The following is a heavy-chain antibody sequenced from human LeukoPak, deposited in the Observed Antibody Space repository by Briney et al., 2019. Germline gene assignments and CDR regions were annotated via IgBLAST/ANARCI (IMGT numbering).Heavy chain of an antibody. V-gene: IGHV4-39*01. CDR1: GGSISSSSYY. D-gene: IGHD3-22*01. CDR3: ASHPNPYYYDSSGYPFDY. J-gene: IGHJ4*02. CDR2: IYYSGST. Sequence: SETLSLTCTVSGGSISSSSYYWGWIRQPPGKGLEWIGSIYYSGSTYYNPSLKSRVTISVDTSKNQFSLKLSSVTAADTAVYYCASHPNPYYYDSSGYPFDYWGQGTLVTVSS.